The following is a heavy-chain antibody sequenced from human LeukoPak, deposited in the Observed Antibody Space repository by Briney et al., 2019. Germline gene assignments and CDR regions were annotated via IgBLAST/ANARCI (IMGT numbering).Heavy chain of an antibody. J-gene: IGHJ5*02. CDR1: GGSISSSSYY. D-gene: IGHD1-1*01. Sequence: SETLSLTCTVSGGSISSSSYYWGWIRQPPGKGLEWIGSIYYSGSTYYNPSLKSRVTISVDTSKNQFSLKLSSVTAADTAVYYCAGSRRRPLGPARGFDPWGQGTLVTVSS. V-gene: IGHV4-39*01. CDR2: IYYSGST. CDR3: AGSRRRPLGPARGFDP.